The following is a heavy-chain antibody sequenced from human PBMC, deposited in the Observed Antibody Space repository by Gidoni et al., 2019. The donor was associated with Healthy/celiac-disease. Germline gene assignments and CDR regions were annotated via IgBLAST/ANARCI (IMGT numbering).Heavy chain of an antibody. CDR3: ARDPGTQGYFPRPYYYYMDV. CDR2: IIPIFGTA. V-gene: IGHV1-69*01. D-gene: IGHD3-22*01. CDR1: GGTFSSYA. J-gene: IGHJ6*03. Sequence: QVQLVQSGAEVKKPGSSVKVSCKASGGTFSSYAISWVRQAPGQGLEWMGGIIPIFGTANYAQKFQGRVTITADESTSTAYMELSSLRSEDTAVYYCARDPGTQGYFPRPYYYYMDVWGKGTTVTVSS.